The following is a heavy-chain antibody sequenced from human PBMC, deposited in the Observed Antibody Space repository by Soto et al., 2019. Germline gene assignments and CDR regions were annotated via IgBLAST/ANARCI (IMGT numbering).Heavy chain of an antibody. D-gene: IGHD3-3*01. CDR3: AKPISISGVIIDAFDV. CDR1: KFTFSYHG. Sequence: GGSLRLSCAASKFTFSYHGMHWVRQAPGKGLEWVAVISYEGSNKYYADPVKGRFTISRDNSKNTLYLEMNSLRTEDTAVYYCAKPISISGVIIDAFDVWGQGTMVTVSS. V-gene: IGHV3-30*18. J-gene: IGHJ3*01. CDR2: ISYEGSNK.